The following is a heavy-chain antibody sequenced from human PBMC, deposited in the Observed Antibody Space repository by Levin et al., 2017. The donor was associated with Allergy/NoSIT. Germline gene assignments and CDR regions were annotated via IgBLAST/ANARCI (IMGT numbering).Heavy chain of an antibody. J-gene: IGHJ6*02. CDR1: GFTVSSHY. CDR3: AKENFGAVYTVDV. CDR2: IYSGGST. D-gene: IGHD3-3*01. V-gene: IGHV3-53*01. Sequence: GGSLRLSCAASGFTVSSHYMNWVRQAPGKGLEWVSVIYSGGSTYYAESVKGRFTISRDNSKNTLYLQMNSLRAEDTAVYYCAKENFGAVYTVDVWGQGTTVTVSS.